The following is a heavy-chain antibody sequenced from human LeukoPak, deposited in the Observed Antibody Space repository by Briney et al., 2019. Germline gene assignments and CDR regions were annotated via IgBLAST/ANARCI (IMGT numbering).Heavy chain of an antibody. Sequence: SETLSLTCTVSGYSISSSYYWGWIRQPPGKGLEWIGSIYYSGSTYYNPSLKSRVTISVDTSKNQFSLRLSSVTAADTAVYYCARVTGYMIEDYFDYWGQGTLVTVSS. CDR1: GYSISSSYY. J-gene: IGHJ4*02. D-gene: IGHD3-22*01. CDR2: IYYSGST. CDR3: ARVTGYMIEDYFDY. V-gene: IGHV4-38-2*02.